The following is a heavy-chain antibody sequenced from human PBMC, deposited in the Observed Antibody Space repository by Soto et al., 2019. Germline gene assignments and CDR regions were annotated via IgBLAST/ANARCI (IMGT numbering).Heavy chain of an antibody. CDR2: INHSGST. CDR1: GGSFSGYY. V-gene: IGHV4-34*01. Sequence: ETLSLTCAVYGGSFSGYYWSWIRQPPGKGLEWIGEINHSGSTNYNPSLKSRVTISVDTSKNQFSLKLSSVTAADTAVYYCASLRGYSYGYYSPFDYWGQGTLVTVSS. CDR3: ASLRGYSYGYYSPFDY. D-gene: IGHD5-18*01. J-gene: IGHJ4*02.